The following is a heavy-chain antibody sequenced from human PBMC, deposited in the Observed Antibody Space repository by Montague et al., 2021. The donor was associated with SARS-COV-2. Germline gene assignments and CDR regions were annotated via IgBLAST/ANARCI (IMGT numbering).Heavy chain of an antibody. Sequence: SLRLSCAASGFTFSSYGMNWVRQAPGKGLEWVSAISTTGANTYYAGSVKGRFTISRDNSKNTLYLQLNSLRDEDTAVYYCAKEGVVVGADGFDYLAQGTMVIASS. D-gene: IGHD3-22*01. V-gene: IGHV3-23*01. CDR1: GFTFSSYG. CDR2: ISTTGANT. J-gene: IGHJ3*01. CDR3: AKEGVVVGADGFDY.